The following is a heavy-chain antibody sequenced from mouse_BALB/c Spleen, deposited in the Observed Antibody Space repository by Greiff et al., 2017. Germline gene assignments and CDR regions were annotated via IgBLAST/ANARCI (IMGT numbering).Heavy chain of an antibody. J-gene: IGHJ4*01. D-gene: IGHD2-1*01. V-gene: IGHV2-2*02. Sequence: VMLVESGPGLVQPSQSLSITCTVSGFSLTSYGVHWVRQSPGKGLEWLGVIWSGGSTDYNAAFISRLSISKDNSKSQVFFKMNSLQANDTAIYYCARNGYGNYYAMDYWGQGTSVTVSS. CDR3: ARNGYGNYYAMDY. CDR1: GFSLTSYG. CDR2: IWSGGST.